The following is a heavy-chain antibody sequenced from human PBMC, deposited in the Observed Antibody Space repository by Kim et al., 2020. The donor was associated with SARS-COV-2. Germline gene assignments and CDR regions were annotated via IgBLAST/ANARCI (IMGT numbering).Heavy chain of an antibody. D-gene: IGHD3-10*01. CDR3: ARHKTTMVRGVTGWFDP. CDR1: GGSISSYY. CDR2: IYYSGST. V-gene: IGHV4-59*08. Sequence: SETLSLTCTVSGGSISSYYWSWIRQPPGKGLEWIGYIYYSGSTNYNPSLKSRVTISVDTSKNQFSLKLSSVTAADTAVYYCARHKTTMVRGVTGWFDPWGQGTLDTVSS. J-gene: IGHJ5*02.